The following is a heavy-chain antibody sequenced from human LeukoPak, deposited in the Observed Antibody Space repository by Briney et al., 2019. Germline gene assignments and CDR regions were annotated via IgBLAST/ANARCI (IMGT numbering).Heavy chain of an antibody. J-gene: IGHJ4*02. D-gene: IGHD5-24*01. CDR2: FSPDGSTT. CDR3: ARDPHRDGYNFCFDY. CDR1: RFTLCRYW. Sequence: PGGSLRLSCAASRFTLCRYWMHWLRQAPGKGVMWVSRFSPDGSTTLYAHSVSGRLPLSRDTSNNTPYLQLNRLRAEDTAVYYCARDPHRDGYNFCFDYWGQGTLVTVSS. V-gene: IGHV3-74*03.